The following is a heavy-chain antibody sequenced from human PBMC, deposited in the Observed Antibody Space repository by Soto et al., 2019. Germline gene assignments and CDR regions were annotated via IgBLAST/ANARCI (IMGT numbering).Heavy chain of an antibody. CDR1: GYTFTSYD. Sequence: QVQLVQSGAEVKKPGASVKVSCKASGYTFTSYDINWVRQATGQGLEWMGWMNPNSGNTGYAQKFQGRVTMTRNTXXSTAYMELSSLRSEDTAVYYCARSLDDFWSGYQGYWGQGTLVTVSS. CDR2: MNPNSGNT. D-gene: IGHD3-3*01. CDR3: ARSLDDFWSGYQGY. J-gene: IGHJ4*02. V-gene: IGHV1-8*01.